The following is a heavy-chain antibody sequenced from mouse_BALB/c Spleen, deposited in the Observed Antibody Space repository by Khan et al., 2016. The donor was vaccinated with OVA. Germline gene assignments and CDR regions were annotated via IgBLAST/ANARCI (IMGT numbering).Heavy chain of an antibody. J-gene: IGHJ3*01. Sequence: EVQLQESGPELVKPGASVKIPCKASGYTFTDYNMAWVKQSHGKILEWIGDILPNNDGSIYNQKFKGKATLTVDKSSNTAYMELRSLTSEDTAVYYCARHGYGGFAYWGQGSLVTVSA. CDR3: ARHGYGGFAY. V-gene: IGHV1-18*01. CDR2: ILPNNDGS. CDR1: GYTFTDYN. D-gene: IGHD2-2*01.